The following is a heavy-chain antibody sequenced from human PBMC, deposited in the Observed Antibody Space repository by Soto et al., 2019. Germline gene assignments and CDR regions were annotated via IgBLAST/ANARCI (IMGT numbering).Heavy chain of an antibody. D-gene: IGHD2-8*01. CDR3: ARTGCEYCTNGVAPRFDP. V-gene: IGHV1-69*13. Sequence: VASVKVSCKASGGTFSSYAISWVRQAPGQGLEWMGGIIPIFGTANYAQKFQGRVTITADESTSTAYMELSSLRSEDTAVYYCARTGCEYCTNGVAPRFDPWGQGTLVTVSS. CDR2: IIPIFGTA. CDR1: GGTFSSYA. J-gene: IGHJ5*02.